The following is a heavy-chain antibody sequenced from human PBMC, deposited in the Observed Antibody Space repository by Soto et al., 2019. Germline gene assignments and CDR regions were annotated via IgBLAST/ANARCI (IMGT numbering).Heavy chain of an antibody. CDR3: ASLHVVLWFGELSGWFDF. D-gene: IGHD3-10*01. CDR2: IYYSGST. CDR1: GGSISSGGYY. V-gene: IGHV4-31*03. J-gene: IGHJ5*01. Sequence: SETLSLTCTASGGSISSGGYYWSWIRQHPGKGLEWIGYIYYSGSTYYNPSLKSRVTISVDTSKNQVSLKLSSVTAADTAVYYCASLHVVLWFGELSGWFDFWGQGPLVTVSS.